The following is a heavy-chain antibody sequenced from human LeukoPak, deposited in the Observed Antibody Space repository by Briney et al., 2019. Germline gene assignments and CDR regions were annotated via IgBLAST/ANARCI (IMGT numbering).Heavy chain of an antibody. D-gene: IGHD3-3*01. CDR1: GGTFSSYA. Sequence: SVKVSCKASGGTFSSYAIGWVRQAPGQGLEWMGRIIPIFGTANYAQKFQGRVTITTDESTSTAYMELSSLRSVDTAVYYCARPSITIFGVDPGAFDIWGQGTMVTVSS. CDR2: IIPIFGTA. V-gene: IGHV1-69*05. CDR3: ARPSITIFGVDPGAFDI. J-gene: IGHJ3*02.